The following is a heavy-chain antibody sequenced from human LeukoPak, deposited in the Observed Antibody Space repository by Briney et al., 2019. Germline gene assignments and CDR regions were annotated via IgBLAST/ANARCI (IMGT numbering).Heavy chain of an antibody. J-gene: IGHJ4*02. CDR3: ARVGSIAAAGTPDY. CDR1: GFTFSDYY. CDR2: ISGSGSTK. Sequence: GGSLRLSCAASGFTFSDYYMSWIRQAPGKGLEWASHISGSGSTKIYADSVKGRFTISRDNAENSLYLQVNSLRAEDTAVYYCARVGSIAAAGTPDYWGQGTLVTVSS. V-gene: IGHV3-11*01. D-gene: IGHD6-13*01.